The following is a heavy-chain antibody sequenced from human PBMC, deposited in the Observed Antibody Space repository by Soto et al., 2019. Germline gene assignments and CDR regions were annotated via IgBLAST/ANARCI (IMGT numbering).Heavy chain of an antibody. CDR3: AKGGDFWSGYPQGGYYFDY. J-gene: IGHJ4*02. Sequence: GGSLRLSCAASGFTFSSYAMSWVRQAPGKGLEWVSAISGSGGSTNYADSVKGRFTISRDNSKNTMYLQMNSLRAEDTAVYYRAKGGDFWSGYPQGGYYFDYWGQGTLVTVSS. CDR2: ISGSGGST. CDR1: GFTFSSYA. V-gene: IGHV3-23*01. D-gene: IGHD3-3*01.